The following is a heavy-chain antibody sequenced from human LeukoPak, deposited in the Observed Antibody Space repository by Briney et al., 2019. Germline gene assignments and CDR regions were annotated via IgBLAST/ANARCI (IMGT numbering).Heavy chain of an antibody. CDR1: GYTFTSYG. Sequence: GASVKVSCKASGYTFTSYGISWVRQAPGQGLEWMGWISAYNGNTNYAQKLQGRVTMTRNTSISTAYMELSSLRSEDTAVYYCARVLDYDSSGPPDYWGQGTLVTVSS. CDR2: ISAYNGNT. J-gene: IGHJ4*02. CDR3: ARVLDYDSSGPPDY. V-gene: IGHV1-18*01. D-gene: IGHD3-22*01.